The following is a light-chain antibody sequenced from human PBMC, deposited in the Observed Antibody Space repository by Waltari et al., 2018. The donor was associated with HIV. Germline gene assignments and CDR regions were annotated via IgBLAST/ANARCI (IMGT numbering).Light chain of an antibody. J-gene: IGLJ2*01. CDR2: RNN. CDR3: SAGDSSLSAVV. V-gene: IGLV10-54*04. Sequence: QAGLTQPPSVSKGLRQTATLTCTGNSNNVGNQGAAWLQQHQGHPPKLLSYRNNNRPSGISEIFSASRSGNTASLTITGLQPEDGADYYCSAGDSSLSAVVFGGGTKLTVL. CDR1: SNNVGNQG.